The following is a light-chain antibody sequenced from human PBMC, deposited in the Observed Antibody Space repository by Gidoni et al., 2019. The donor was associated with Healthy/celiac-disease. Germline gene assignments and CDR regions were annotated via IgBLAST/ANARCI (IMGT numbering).Light chain of an antibody. V-gene: IGLV1-40*01. J-gene: IGLJ2*01. CDR2: SNI. Sequence: HSVLTQPPSVSGAPGQRVTIPCTGSSSNIGARYDVHWYQLLPGTAPKLLIYSNIDRPSGVPDRFSGSKSGTSASLAITGLQAEDEADYYCQSYDSSLSGSVFGGGTKLTVL. CDR3: QSYDSSLSGSV. CDR1: SSNIGARYD.